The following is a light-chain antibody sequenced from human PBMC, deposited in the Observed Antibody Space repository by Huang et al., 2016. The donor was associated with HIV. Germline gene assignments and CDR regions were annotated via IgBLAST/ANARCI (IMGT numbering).Light chain of an antibody. Sequence: ENVLTQSPGTLSLSPGERVTLSCRASQSVSRSYLAWYQQKPGQAPRLLIYCASSSATGIPDRFSGSGSGTDFTLTISRLEPEDFAVYYCQQYGSSPLTFGGGTKVEIK. J-gene: IGKJ4*01. CDR1: QSVSRSY. CDR2: CAS. CDR3: QQYGSSPLT. V-gene: IGKV3-20*01.